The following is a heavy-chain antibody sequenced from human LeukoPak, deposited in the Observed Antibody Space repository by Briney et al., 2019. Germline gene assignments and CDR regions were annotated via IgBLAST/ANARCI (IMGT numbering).Heavy chain of an antibody. CDR2: INPNSDGT. V-gene: IGHV1-2*02. J-gene: IGHJ5*02. CDR3: ARGRTLGGSGSHNWFDP. CDR1: GYTFTSYY. Sequence: ASVKLSCKASGYTFTSYYMHWVRHAPGQGLEWMGWINPNSDGTNYAQKFQGRVTMTRDTSISTAYMELSRLRSDDTAVYYCARGRTLGGSGSHNWFDPWGQGTLVTVSS. D-gene: IGHD3-10*01.